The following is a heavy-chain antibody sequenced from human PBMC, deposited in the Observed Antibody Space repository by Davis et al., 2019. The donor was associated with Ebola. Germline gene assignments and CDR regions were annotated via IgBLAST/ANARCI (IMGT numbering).Heavy chain of an antibody. V-gene: IGHV3-66*01. J-gene: IGHJ6*02. Sequence: PGGSLRLSCAASGFSVNTNYMSWVRQAPGKGLEWVSVIYSAGGTDSADSAKGRFIISRDNSKNTVYLQMNSLRVDDTAVYYCVREPGASIGISGMDVWGQGTTVTVSS. CDR3: VREPGASIGISGMDV. CDR2: IYSAGGT. CDR1: GFSVNTNY. D-gene: IGHD6-6*01.